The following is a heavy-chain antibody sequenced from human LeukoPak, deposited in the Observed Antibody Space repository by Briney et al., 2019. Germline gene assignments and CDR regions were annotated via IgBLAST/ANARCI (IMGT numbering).Heavy chain of an antibody. V-gene: IGHV3-11*06. CDR3: ARGPDYGGNSV. J-gene: IGHJ4*02. Sequence: GGSLRLSCAASGFTFSDYYMSWIRQAPGKGLEWVSSISSSSSYIYYADSVKGRFTISRDNAKNSLYLQMNSLRAEDTAVYYCARGPDYGGNSVWGQGTLVTVSS. D-gene: IGHD4-23*01. CDR1: GFTFSDYY. CDR2: ISSSSSYI.